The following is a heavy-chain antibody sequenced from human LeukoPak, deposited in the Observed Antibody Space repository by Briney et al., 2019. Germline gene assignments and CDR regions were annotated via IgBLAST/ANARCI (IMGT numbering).Heavy chain of an antibody. CDR1: GASSSSADHY. V-gene: IGHV4-30-4*07. D-gene: IGHD6-13*01. CDR3: ASVGIKAAVPSDY. Sequence: SETLSLTCLVSGASSSSADHYWTWIRQPPGMGPEWVGYIYFSGSTYYNPSLKGRATISLDTSKSRFSLKMTSVTAADTAVYFYASVGIKAAVPSDYWGQGTLVTVSS. CDR2: IYFSGST. J-gene: IGHJ4*02.